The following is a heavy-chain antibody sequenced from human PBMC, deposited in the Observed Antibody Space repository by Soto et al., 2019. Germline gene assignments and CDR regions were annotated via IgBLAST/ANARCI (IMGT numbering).Heavy chain of an antibody. V-gene: IGHV4-31*03. CDR3: ARGVLH. J-gene: IGHJ4*01. CDR2: ISYRGST. CDR1: GGSISSGGYY. Sequence: QVQLQESGPGLVQPSQTLSLTCTVSGGSISSGGYYWSWIRQHPGTGLEWIWHISYRGSTYYNTSLKSRGTISVDPSTNLFSLIVNSVTAAEMGVYYCARGVLHWGQGTLVTVSS.